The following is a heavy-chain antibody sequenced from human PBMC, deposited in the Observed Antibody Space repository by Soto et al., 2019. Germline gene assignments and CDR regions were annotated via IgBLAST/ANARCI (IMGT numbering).Heavy chain of an antibody. J-gene: IGHJ5*02. CDR2: IYPGDSDT. Sequence: PGESRKISCKGSRYSFTSYWIGWVRQMPGKGLELMGIIYPGDSDTRYSPSFQGQVTISADKSISTAYLQWSSLQASDSAVYYCARQAVYSSGWTSWGQGTLVTVSS. D-gene: IGHD6-25*01. V-gene: IGHV5-51*01. CDR3: ARQAVYSSGWTS. CDR1: RYSFTSYW.